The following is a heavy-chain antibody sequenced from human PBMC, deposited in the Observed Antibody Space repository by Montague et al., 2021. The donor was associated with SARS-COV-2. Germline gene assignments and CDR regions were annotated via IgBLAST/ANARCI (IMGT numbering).Heavy chain of an antibody. CDR3: TSCEGNHGWWYYLDD. D-gene: IGHD2-15*01. V-gene: IGHV4-59*01. J-gene: IGHJ4*02. CDR2: VDKSDNT. CDR1: GDSRRTNY. Sequence: SETRSLTCTVSGDSRRTNYWSWIRQPPGKGREWIGYVDKSDNTDYNPYTKSRVTISLDTSKKQFTLKLNSVTSADTAVYYCTSCEGNHGWWYYLDDWGQGTMVTVSS.